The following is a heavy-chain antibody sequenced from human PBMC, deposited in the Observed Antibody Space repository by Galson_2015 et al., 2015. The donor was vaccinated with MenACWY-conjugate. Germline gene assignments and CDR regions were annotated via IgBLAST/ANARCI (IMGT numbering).Heavy chain of an antibody. J-gene: IGHJ6*02. D-gene: IGHD6-13*01. V-gene: IGHV3-30*18. CDR1: GLTFSTYG. CDR2: ISYDGDNE. CDR3: AKIRSAVYSSSWYYYYGMDV. Sequence: SLRLSCAASGLTFSTYGMHWVRQAPGKGLEWVAVISYDGDNEYYADSVKGRFTISRDNSKNTLYLQMNSLRAEDTAAYYCAKIRSAVYSSSWYYYYGMDVWGQGTTVTVSS.